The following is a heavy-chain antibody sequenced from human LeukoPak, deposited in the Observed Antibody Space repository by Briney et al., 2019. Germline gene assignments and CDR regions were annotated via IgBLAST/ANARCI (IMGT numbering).Heavy chain of an antibody. CDR2: IYASGAT. D-gene: IGHD3-22*01. CDR1: GLTVSSSY. CDR3: ARGGYYYDSSGYYYLPFDY. J-gene: IGHJ4*02. V-gene: IGHV3-53*01. Sequence: GGSLRLSCAASGLTVSSSYMSWVRLAPGKGLGWASVIYASGATYYADSVKGRFTISRDNSENTLYLQINSLRAEDTAVYCCARGGYYYDSSGYYYLPFDYWGQGTLVTVSS.